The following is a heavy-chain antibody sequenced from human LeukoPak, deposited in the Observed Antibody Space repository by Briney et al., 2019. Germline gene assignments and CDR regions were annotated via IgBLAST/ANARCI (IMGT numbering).Heavy chain of an antibody. CDR1: GFTVTSKH. Sequence: GGSLRLSCAASGFTVTSKHMNWVRQAPGKGLEWVLVVESGGDTSYANSVRGRFTVSRDIFQDTLYLQMNSLRVDDTAVYYCARVGSYYDMDVWGQGTTVTVSS. V-gene: IGHV3-53*01. D-gene: IGHD3-10*01. CDR3: ARVGSYYDMDV. J-gene: IGHJ6*02. CDR2: VESGGDT.